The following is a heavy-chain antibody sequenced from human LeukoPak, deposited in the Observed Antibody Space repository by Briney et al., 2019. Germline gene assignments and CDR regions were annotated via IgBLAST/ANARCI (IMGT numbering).Heavy chain of an antibody. CDR3: ARGTLYRGWSYYLDF. CDR2: IYYSGST. D-gene: IGHD6-19*01. J-gene: IGHJ4*02. CDR1: GGSISSSSYY. Sequence: SETLSLTCTVSGGSISSSSYYWGWIRQPPGKGLEWIGSIYYSGSTYYNPSLKSRVTISVDTSKNQFSLKLSSVTAADTAVHYCARGTLYRGWSYYLDFWGQGSQVTVSS. V-gene: IGHV4-39*07.